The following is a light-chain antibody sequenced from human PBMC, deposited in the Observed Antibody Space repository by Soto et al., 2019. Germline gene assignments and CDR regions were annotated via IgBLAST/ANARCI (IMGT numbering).Light chain of an antibody. V-gene: IGKV1-12*01. CDR2: AAS. CDR1: QGISNW. J-gene: IGKJ4*01. CDR3: QQANSFPLT. Sequence: DIQMTQSPSSVSASVGDRVTITCRASQGISNWLAWYQQKPGKAPKLLIYAASSLQSGVPSRFSGSGFGTDFTLTISSPQPEDFATYYCQQANSFPLTFGGGTKVELK.